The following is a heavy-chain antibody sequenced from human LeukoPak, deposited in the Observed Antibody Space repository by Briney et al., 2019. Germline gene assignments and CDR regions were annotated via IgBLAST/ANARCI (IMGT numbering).Heavy chain of an antibody. Sequence: SETLPLTCTVSSGSISGSYYWYWIRQPAGEGLEWIGRIYASGSTNCDPSLKSRVTISVDKSNNQFSLMVTSVTAADTAVYYCARGKQNAVDYWGQGILVTVSS. CDR1: SGSISGSYY. CDR3: ARGKQNAVDY. CDR2: IYASGST. D-gene: IGHD1-1*01. J-gene: IGHJ4*02. V-gene: IGHV4-4*07.